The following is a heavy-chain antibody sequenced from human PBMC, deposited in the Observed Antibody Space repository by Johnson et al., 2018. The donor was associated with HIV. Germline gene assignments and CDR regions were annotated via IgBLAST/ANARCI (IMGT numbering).Heavy chain of an antibody. CDR1: GFTFSSYA. J-gene: IGHJ3*02. CDR3: ASVYYDILTGYYYDAFDM. V-gene: IGHV3-30-3*01. Sequence: QVQLVESGGGVVQPGRSLRLSCAASGFTFSSYAMHWVRQAPGKGLEWVAVISYDRSNTYYADSVKGRFIISRDNSKSTLHLQMNSLRAEDTAVYYCASVYYDILTGYYYDAFDMWGQGTMVTVSS. CDR2: ISYDRSNT. D-gene: IGHD3-9*01.